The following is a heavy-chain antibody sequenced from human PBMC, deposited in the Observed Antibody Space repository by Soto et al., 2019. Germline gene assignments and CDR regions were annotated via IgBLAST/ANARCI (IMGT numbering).Heavy chain of an antibody. D-gene: IGHD6-19*01. Sequence: SGTLALTCTVSGGSINSSGYFWGWVRQPPGKGLEWIGSIYYSGSTYYNPSLRSRVTISVDTSKNQFSLKLSSVTAADTAVFYCARHYSSGSRNWFDPWGQGTLVTVSS. V-gene: IGHV4-39*01. CDR1: GGSINSSGYF. J-gene: IGHJ5*02. CDR3: ARHYSSGSRNWFDP. CDR2: IYYSGST.